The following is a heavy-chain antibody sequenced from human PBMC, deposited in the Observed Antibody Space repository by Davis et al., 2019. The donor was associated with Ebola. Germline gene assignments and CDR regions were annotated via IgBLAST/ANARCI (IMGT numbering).Heavy chain of an antibody. CDR2: ISGYSDDA. CDR1: GYTFSDYG. J-gene: IGHJ6*02. Sequence: ASVKVSCKASGYTFSDYGFNWVRQAPGQGLEWMGWISGYSDDAKYALSLQGRVTMTTDSSTSTAYMELRSLRVDDTAVYFCARRGAYGDEFYGMDVWGQGTTDTVSS. CDR3: ARRGAYGDEFYGMDV. V-gene: IGHV1-18*04. D-gene: IGHD4-17*01.